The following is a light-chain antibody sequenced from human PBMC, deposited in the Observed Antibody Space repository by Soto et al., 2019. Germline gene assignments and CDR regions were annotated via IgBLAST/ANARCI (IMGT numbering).Light chain of an antibody. Sequence: QSVLTQPPSVSAAPGQKVTISCSGSSSNIGTNYVSWYQQLPGRAPKLVIFDNSKRPSGIPDRFSGSKSGSSATLGVTGLQTGDEADYYCQSYDSSLSGYVFGAGTKVTVL. CDR1: SSNIGTNY. CDR3: QSYDSSLSGYV. CDR2: DNS. V-gene: IGLV1-51*01. J-gene: IGLJ1*01.